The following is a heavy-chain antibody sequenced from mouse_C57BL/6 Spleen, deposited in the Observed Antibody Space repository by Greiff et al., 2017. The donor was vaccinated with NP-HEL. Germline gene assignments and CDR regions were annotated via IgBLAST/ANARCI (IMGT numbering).Heavy chain of an antibody. V-gene: IGHV1-52*01. CDR3: ARLGDYGSSYEYFDV. D-gene: IGHD1-1*01. J-gene: IGHJ1*03. Sequence: QVQLQQPGAELVRPGSSVKLSCKASGYTFTSYWMHWVKQRPIQGLEWIGNIDPSDSETHYNQKFKDKATLTVDKSSSTAYMQLSSLTSEDSAVYYCARLGDYGSSYEYFDVWGTGTTVTVSS. CDR2: IDPSDSET. CDR1: GYTFTSYW.